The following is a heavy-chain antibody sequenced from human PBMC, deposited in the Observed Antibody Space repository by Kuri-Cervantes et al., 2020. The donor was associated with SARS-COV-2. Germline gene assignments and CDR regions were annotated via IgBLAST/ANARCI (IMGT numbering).Heavy chain of an antibody. CDR2: IYPGDSDT. CDR3: ARRSRPYGDDDAFDI. Sequence: KVSCKGSGYSFTSYWIGWVRQMPGKGLEWMGIIYPGDSDTRYSPSFQGQVTISADKSISTAYLQWSSLKASDTAMYYCARRSRPYGDDDAFDIWGQGIMVTVSS. J-gene: IGHJ3*02. CDR1: GYSFTSYW. D-gene: IGHD4-17*01. V-gene: IGHV5-51*01.